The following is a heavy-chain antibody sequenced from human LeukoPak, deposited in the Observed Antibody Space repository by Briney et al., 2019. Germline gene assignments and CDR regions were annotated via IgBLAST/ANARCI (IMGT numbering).Heavy chain of an antibody. CDR1: GGTFNNSA. J-gene: IGHJ5*02. Sequence: GASVKVSCKTSGGTFNNSAISWVRQAPGQGLEWMGWISAYNGNTNYAQKLQGRVTMTTDTSTSTAYMELRSLRSDDTAVYYCARDRNFWFDPWGQGTLVTVSS. V-gene: IGHV1-18*04. CDR3: ARDRNFWFDP. CDR2: ISAYNGNT.